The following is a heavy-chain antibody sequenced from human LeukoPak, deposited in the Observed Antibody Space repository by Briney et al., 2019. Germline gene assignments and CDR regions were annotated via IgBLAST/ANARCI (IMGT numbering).Heavy chain of an antibody. Sequence: GASLRLPCTASAFGFSDYDMYWVRQTPDKGLEWVAYIRRDGTYVNYVASVKGRFSISRGNSKSTLWLQMNSLRVEDTALYYCASGGPTRGTLASWGQGSLVTVSS. D-gene: IGHD1-26*01. CDR1: AFGFSDYD. J-gene: IGHJ4*02. CDR2: IRRDGTYV. V-gene: IGHV3-30*02. CDR3: ASGGPTRGTLAS.